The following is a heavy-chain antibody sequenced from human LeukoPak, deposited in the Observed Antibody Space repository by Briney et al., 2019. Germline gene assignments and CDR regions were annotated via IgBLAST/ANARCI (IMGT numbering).Heavy chain of an antibody. D-gene: IGHD6-19*01. CDR1: GFTFDDYG. Sequence: GGSLRLSCAASGFTFDDYGMSWVRQAPGKGLEWVSGINWNGGSTGYADSVKGRFTISRDNAKNSLYLQMNSLRAEDTAVYYCARESAAVAVAGTLSGFDPWGQGTLVTVSS. CDR2: INWNGGST. CDR3: ARESAAVAVAGTLSGFDP. V-gene: IGHV3-20*04. J-gene: IGHJ5*02.